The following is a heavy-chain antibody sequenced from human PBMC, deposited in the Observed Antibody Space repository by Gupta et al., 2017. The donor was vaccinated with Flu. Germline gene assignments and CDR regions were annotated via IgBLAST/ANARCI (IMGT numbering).Heavy chain of an antibody. CDR1: GFTVSSDA. V-gene: IGHV3-23*01. Sequence: EVQLLESGGGLVQPGGSLRLSCAASGFTVSSDAMNWVRQAPGKGLEWVSAISGSGGSTYWADSVKGRFTISRDSSKNTLYLQMNSLRAEDTAVYYCVKDLGYSRLHYYMDVWGKGTTVTVSS. CDR2: ISGSGGST. CDR3: VKDLGYSRLHYYMDV. D-gene: IGHD2-21*01. J-gene: IGHJ6*03.